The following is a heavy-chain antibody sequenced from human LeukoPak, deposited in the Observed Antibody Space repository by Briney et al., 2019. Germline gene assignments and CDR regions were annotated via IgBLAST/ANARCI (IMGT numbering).Heavy chain of an antibody. CDR2: VNQDGSEK. D-gene: IGHD2/OR15-2a*01. CDR3: ARNMGDY. J-gene: IGHJ4*02. CDR1: GFTFSTYW. Sequence: GGSLRLSCTASGFTFSTYWMTWVRQAPGKGLEWVANVNQDGSEKNYVDSVKGRFTISRDNAKNSLYLQMNSLRAEDTAVYYCARNMGDYWGQGTLVTVSS. V-gene: IGHV3-7*04.